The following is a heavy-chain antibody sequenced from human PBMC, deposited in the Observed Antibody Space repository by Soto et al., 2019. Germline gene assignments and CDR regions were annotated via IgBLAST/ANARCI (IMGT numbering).Heavy chain of an antibody. Sequence: GGSLRLSCAASGFTFSSFSMDWVRQAPGKGLEWVSYISRSSTTIHYADSVKGRFTISRDNAKNSRYLQMNSLRDEDTAVYYCAREGGWDPPVYGMDVWGQGTTVTVSS. V-gene: IGHV3-48*02. D-gene: IGHD6-19*01. CDR1: GFTFSSFS. CDR3: AREGGWDPPVYGMDV. J-gene: IGHJ6*02. CDR2: ISRSSTTI.